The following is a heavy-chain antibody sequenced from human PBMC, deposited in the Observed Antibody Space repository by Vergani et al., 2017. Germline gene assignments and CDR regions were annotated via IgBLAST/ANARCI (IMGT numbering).Heavy chain of an antibody. CDR2: ISASGGST. CDR3: AKDRPRDWETPLFLFDY. CDR1: GFSFTTYA. J-gene: IGHJ4*02. Sequence: EVQLLESGGDLVQPGGSLRLSCAASGFSFTTYAMSWVRQAPGKGMEWVSGISASGGSTYYTDSVKGRFIISRDISKNTLYLQMSSLRADDTAVYYCAKDRPRDWETPLFLFDYWGQGTLVAVSS. D-gene: IGHD1-26*01. V-gene: IGHV3-23*01.